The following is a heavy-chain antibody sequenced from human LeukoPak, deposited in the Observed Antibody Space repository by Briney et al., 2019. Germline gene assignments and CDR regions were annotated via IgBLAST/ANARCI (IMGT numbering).Heavy chain of an antibody. J-gene: IGHJ3*02. Sequence: GGSLRLSCEAFGFNFSSYGMHWVRQAPGKGLGWVAVIRYDGSNRYYADSVKGRFTISRDNSKNALYLQMNSLGAEDTAVYYCAKDLAYCGGDCYYDAFDIWGRGTMVTVSS. CDR2: IRYDGSNR. CDR1: GFNFSSYG. D-gene: IGHD2-21*02. V-gene: IGHV3-30*02. CDR3: AKDLAYCGGDCYYDAFDI.